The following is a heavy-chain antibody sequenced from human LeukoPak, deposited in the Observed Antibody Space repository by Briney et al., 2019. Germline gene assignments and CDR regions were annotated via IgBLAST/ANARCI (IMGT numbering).Heavy chain of an antibody. CDR1: GFTFSSYG. J-gene: IGHJ4*02. CDR2: ISYDGSNK. Sequence: GGSLRLSCAASGFTFSSYGMHWVRQAPGKGLEWVAVISYDGSNKYYADSVKGRFTISRDNSKNTLYLQMNSLRAEDTAVYYCARGREVHDYWGQGTLVTVSS. V-gene: IGHV3-30*03. D-gene: IGHD1-26*01. CDR3: ARGREVHDY.